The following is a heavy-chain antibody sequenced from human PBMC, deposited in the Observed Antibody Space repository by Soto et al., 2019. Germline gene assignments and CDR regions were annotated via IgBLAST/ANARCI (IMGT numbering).Heavy chain of an antibody. D-gene: IGHD7-27*01. V-gene: IGHV3-30*18. CDR2: ISYDGSNK. Sequence: QVQLVESGGGVVQPGRSLRLSCAASGFTFSSYGMHWVRQAPGKGLEWVAVISYDGSNKYYADSVKGRFTISRDNSKNTRDRQMNSLRAEDTAVYYCAKDLLGPGRAYGMDVWGQGTTVTVSS. CDR1: GFTFSSYG. CDR3: AKDLLGPGRAYGMDV. J-gene: IGHJ6*02.